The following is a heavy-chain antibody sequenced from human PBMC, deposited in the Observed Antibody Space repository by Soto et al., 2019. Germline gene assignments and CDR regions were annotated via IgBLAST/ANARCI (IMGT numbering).Heavy chain of an antibody. CDR2: IYYSGST. D-gene: IGHD3-3*01. CDR1: GGSISSSSYY. J-gene: IGHJ3*02. V-gene: IGHV4-39*01. Sequence: QLQLQESGPGLVKPSETLSLTCTVSGGSISSSSYYWGWIRQPPGKGLEWIGSIYYSGSTYYNPSLKGRVTISVDTSKNQFSLKLSSVTAADTAVYYCARPSYYDFWSGYYGGVSDAFDIWGQGTMVTVSS. CDR3: ARPSYYDFWSGYYGGVSDAFDI.